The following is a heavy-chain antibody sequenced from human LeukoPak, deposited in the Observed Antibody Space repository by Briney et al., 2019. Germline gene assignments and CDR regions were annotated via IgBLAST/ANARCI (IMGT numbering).Heavy chain of an antibody. J-gene: IGHJ4*02. Sequence: GGSLRLSCAASGFTFSNYAMSWVRQAPGKGLEWVSSISGSGDNTYYADSVKGRFTISRDNFKNTLYVQMNSLKAEDTAVYYCTKDLALYTGPYSGSFYSPIDCWRQGTLVTVSS. CDR2: ISGSGDNT. CDR1: GFTFSNYA. V-gene: IGHV3-23*01. D-gene: IGHD1-26*01. CDR3: TKDLALYTGPYSGSFYSPIDC.